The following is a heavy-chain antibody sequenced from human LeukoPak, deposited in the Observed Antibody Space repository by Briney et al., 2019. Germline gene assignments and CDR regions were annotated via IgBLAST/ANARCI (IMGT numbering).Heavy chain of an antibody. CDR2: VYYSGSA. D-gene: IGHD4-11*01. CDR1: GDSVTTYY. CDR3: ARDGSNWSNDYYHGVDV. V-gene: IGHV4-59*02. Sequence: SETLSLTCTVSGDSVTTYYWSWIRQPPGKGLEWLGYVYYSGSATYNPSLKSRVTISVDTSKNQFSLRLSSVTAADAAVYYCARDGSNWSNDYYHGVDVWGQGTTVTVSS. J-gene: IGHJ6*02.